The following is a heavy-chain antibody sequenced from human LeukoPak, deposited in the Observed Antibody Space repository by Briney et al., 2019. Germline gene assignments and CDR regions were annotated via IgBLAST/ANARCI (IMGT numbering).Heavy chain of an antibody. J-gene: IGHJ4*02. CDR1: GGTFSSYA. V-gene: IGHV1-69*13. D-gene: IGHD3-22*01. Sequence: SVKVSCKASGGTFSSYAISWVRQAPGQGLEWIGGIIPIFGTANYAQKFQGRVTITVYESTSTAYMELSSLRSEDTAVYYRARDATYYYDSSGYYYWGQGTLVTVSS. CDR3: ARDATYYYDSSGYYY. CDR2: IIPIFGTA.